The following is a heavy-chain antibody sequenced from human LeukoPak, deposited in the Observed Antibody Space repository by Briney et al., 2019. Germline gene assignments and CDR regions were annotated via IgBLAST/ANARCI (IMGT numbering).Heavy chain of an antibody. CDR3: AREDCSSTSCYAVFDAFDI. CDR1: GFTFSSYS. Sequence: GGSLRLSCAASGFTFSSYSMSWVRQAPGKGLEWVSSISSSSSYIYYADSVKGRFTISRDNAKNSLYLQMNSLRAEDTAVYYRAREDCSSTSCYAVFDAFDIWGQGTMVTVSS. J-gene: IGHJ3*02. CDR2: ISSSSSYI. V-gene: IGHV3-21*01. D-gene: IGHD2-2*01.